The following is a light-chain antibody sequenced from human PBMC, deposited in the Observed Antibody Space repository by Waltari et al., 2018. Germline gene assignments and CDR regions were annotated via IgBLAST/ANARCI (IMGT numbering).Light chain of an antibody. CDR2: DVF. J-gene: IGLJ2*01. V-gene: IGLV2-14*03. CDR1: SSDIGRYNF. CDR3: SSHTTSNTLR. Sequence: QSALTQPASVSGSPGQSITISCTGSSSDIGRYNFVSWYQQHPGKAPKLILYDVFNRPSGVSNRFSGSKSGNTASLTISGLQPEDETDYYCSSHTTSNTLRFGGGTRVTVL.